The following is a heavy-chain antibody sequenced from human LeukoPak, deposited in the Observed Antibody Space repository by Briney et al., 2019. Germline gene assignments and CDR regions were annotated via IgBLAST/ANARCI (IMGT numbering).Heavy chain of an antibody. CDR2: IYYSGST. CDR3: ARESSSWYSAVHDDQNWFDP. Sequence: SETLSLTCTVSGGSISSYYWSWIRQPPGKGLEWIGYIYYSGSTNYNPSLKSRVTISVDTSKNQFSLKLSSVTAADTAVYYCARESSSWYSAVHDDQNWFDPWGQGTLVTVSS. CDR1: GGSISSYY. D-gene: IGHD6-13*01. V-gene: IGHV4-59*12. J-gene: IGHJ5*02.